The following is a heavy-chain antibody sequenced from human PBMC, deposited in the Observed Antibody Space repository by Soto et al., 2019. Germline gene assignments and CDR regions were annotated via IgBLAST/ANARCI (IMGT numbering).Heavy chain of an antibody. Sequence: QVQLVQSGAEVKKPGSSVKVSCKASGGTFSSYAISWVRQAPGQGLEWMGGIIPIFGTANYAQKFQGRVTIPADSSKXTAYMDLSSLRSEDTAVYYCARPTHSGYPPRGFDPWGQGTLVTVSS. CDR3: ARPTHSGYPPRGFDP. D-gene: IGHD3-22*01. V-gene: IGHV1-69*12. CDR1: GGTFSSYA. J-gene: IGHJ5*02. CDR2: IIPIFGTA.